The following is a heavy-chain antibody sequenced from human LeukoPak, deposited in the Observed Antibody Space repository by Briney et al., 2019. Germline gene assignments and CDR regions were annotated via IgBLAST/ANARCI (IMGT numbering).Heavy chain of an antibody. Sequence: GASVKVSCKASGYTFTVYYMHWVRQAPGQGLEWMGRINPNSGGTNYAQKFQGRVTMTRDTSISTAYMELSRLRSDDTAVYYCARLSRQQLVLAFDIWGQGTMVTVSS. CDR3: ARLSRQQLVLAFDI. CDR1: GYTFTVYY. D-gene: IGHD6-13*01. CDR2: INPNSGGT. J-gene: IGHJ3*02. V-gene: IGHV1-2*06.